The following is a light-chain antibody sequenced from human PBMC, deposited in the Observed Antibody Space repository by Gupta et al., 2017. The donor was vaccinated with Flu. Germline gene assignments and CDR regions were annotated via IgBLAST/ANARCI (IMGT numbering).Light chain of an antibody. Sequence: QSALTQPASVSGSPGQSITISCTGTSNDIGAYNSVAWYQQHPGKAPKLMIYEVTNRPSGVSDRFSGSKSGNTASLTXSXLQPEDXADYYCSSDTSISTWVFGGGTKLTVL. J-gene: IGLJ3*02. CDR1: SNDIGAYNS. CDR3: SSDTSISTWV. V-gene: IGLV2-14*01. CDR2: EVT.